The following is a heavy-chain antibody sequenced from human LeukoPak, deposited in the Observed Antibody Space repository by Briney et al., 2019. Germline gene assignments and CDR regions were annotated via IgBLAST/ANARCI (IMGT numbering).Heavy chain of an antibody. CDR3: ARGWVLWFGDKSHMDV. CDR1: GGSISSSSYY. V-gene: IGHV4-39*07. D-gene: IGHD3-10*01. J-gene: IGHJ6*03. Sequence: SETLSLTCTVSGGSISSSSYYWGWIRQPPGKGLEWIGSIYYSGSTYYNPSLKSRVTISVDTSKNQFSLKLSSVTAADTAVYYCARGWVLWFGDKSHMDVWGKGTTVTISS. CDR2: IYYSGST.